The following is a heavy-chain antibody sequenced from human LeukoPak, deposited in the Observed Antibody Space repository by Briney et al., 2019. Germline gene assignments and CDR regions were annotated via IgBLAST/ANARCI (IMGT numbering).Heavy chain of an antibody. CDR1: GFTVSNDY. CDR2: ISYDGSNK. D-gene: IGHD1-26*01. Sequence: GGSLRLSCAASGFTVSNDYMTWVRQAPGKGLEWVAVISYDGSNKYYADSVKGRFTISRDNSKNTLYLQMNSLRAEDTAVYYCAKDLDSRELLEYNWFDPWGQGTLVTVSS. V-gene: IGHV3-30*18. CDR3: AKDLDSRELLEYNWFDP. J-gene: IGHJ5*02.